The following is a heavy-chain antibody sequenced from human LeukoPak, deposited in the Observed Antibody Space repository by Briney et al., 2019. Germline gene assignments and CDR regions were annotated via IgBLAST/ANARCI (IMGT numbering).Heavy chain of an antibody. J-gene: IGHJ2*01. CDR2: ISSDGGGT. CDR3: ARGRQGAKTRYFDL. V-gene: IGHV3-64*01. CDR1: GIILSNYG. D-gene: IGHD1-26*01. Sequence: TGGSLRLSCAASGIILSNYGMHWVRQGPGKGLEWISTISSDGGGTYYANSVKGRFTISRDNSKNTLYLQMGSLRAEDMAVYYCARGRQGAKTRYFDLWGRGTRVTVSS.